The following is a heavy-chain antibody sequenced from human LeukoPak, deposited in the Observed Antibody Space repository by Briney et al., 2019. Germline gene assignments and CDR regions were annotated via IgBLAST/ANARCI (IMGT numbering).Heavy chain of an antibody. Sequence: GGSLRLSCAASGFPFSTYSMSWVRQAPGRGLEWVSTITNSGGYTYYADSVKGRLTISRDNSKNTLYLQMNSLRAEDTAVYYCARELVSSGTGYFDLWGRGTLVTVSS. CDR1: GFPFSTYS. CDR2: ITNSGGYT. V-gene: IGHV3-23*01. CDR3: ARELVSSGTGYFDL. D-gene: IGHD3-10*02. J-gene: IGHJ2*01.